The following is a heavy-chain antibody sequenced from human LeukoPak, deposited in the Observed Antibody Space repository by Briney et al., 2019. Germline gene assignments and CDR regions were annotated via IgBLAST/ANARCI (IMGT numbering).Heavy chain of an antibody. CDR2: IYHSGST. CDR1: GYSISSGYY. Sequence: SETLSLTCTVSGYSISSGYYWGWIRPPPGKGLEWIGSIYHSGSTYYNPSLKSRVTISVDTSKNQFSLKLSSVTAADTAVYYCARITFVVEGYGMDVWGQGTTVTVSS. J-gene: IGHJ6*02. V-gene: IGHV4-38-2*02. D-gene: IGHD2-21*01. CDR3: ARITFVVEGYGMDV.